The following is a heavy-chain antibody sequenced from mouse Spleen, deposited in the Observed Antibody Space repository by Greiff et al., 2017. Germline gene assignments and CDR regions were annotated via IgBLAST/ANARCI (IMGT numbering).Heavy chain of an antibody. CDR1: GYAFSSSW. CDR2: IYPGDGDT. V-gene: IGHV1-82*01. Sequence: VQGVESGPELVKPGASVKISYKASGYAFSSSWMNWVKQRPGQGLEWIGRIYPGDGDTNYNGKFKGKATLTADKSSSTAYMQLSSLTSVDSAVYYCARNYYDGSYYFDYWGQGTTLTVSS. J-gene: IGHJ2*01. D-gene: IGHD1-1*01. CDR3: ARNYYDGSYYFDY.